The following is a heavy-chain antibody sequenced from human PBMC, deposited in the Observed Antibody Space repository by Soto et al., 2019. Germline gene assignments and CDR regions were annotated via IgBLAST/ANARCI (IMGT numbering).Heavy chain of an antibody. Sequence: SLKLSCRASGGSFSTSAISWLRQAPGQGLEWMGGIIPIFGTPNYAQRFQGRVTITADESTSTAYMELSRLRSEDTAVYYCARDRDDYGSGNYYNRIDFWGQGTLVTVSS. V-gene: IGHV1-69*01. J-gene: IGHJ4*02. CDR1: GGSFSTSA. CDR3: ARDRDDYGSGNYYNRIDF. D-gene: IGHD3-10*01. CDR2: IIPIFGTP.